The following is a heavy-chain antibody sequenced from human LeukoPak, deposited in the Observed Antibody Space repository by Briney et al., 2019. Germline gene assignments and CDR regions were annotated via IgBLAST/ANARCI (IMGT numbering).Heavy chain of an antibody. CDR1: GFTLSSYW. J-gene: IGHJ3*02. V-gene: IGHV3-74*01. CDR3: VRDISDAFDI. CDR2: INSDGSRP. Sequence: GRSLRLSCAPSGFTLSSYWMHWVSQAARKGLVWVSRINSDGSRPSYADSVKDRFTISRDNAKNTLDLQVNSLRAEDTAVYYCVRDISDAFDIWGQGTIVSVSS.